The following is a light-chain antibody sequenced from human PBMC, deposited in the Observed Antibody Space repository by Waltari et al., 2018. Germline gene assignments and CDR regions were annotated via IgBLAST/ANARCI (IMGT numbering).Light chain of an antibody. CDR3: QQHHNSPYT. J-gene: IGKJ2*01. Sequence: DVQMTQSPSTLSASVGDSVTITCRASHTISDWLAWYQQKPGQAPHRLIYKASILESGVPSRFSGSASGTEFTLTISSLQPDDFATYYCQQHHNSPYTFGQGTHLEIK. V-gene: IGKV1-5*03. CDR2: KAS. CDR1: HTISDW.